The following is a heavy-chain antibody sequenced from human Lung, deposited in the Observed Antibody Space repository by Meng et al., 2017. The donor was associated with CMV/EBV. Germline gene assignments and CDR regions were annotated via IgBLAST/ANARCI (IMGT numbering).Heavy chain of an antibody. CDR1: GYTFTGYY. CDR2: INPKSGAT. V-gene: IGHV1-2*06. J-gene: IGHJ4*01. Sequence: VQLVQSGAEVKKPGRSVKVSWEASGYTFTGYYTHWVRQAPGQGLEWMGRINPKSGATDYAQKFQGRVTLTRDTSINTAYMELNRLTSDDTAVYYCARFGEVIDYWGPGTLVTVSS. D-gene: IGHD3-10*01. CDR3: ARFGEVIDY.